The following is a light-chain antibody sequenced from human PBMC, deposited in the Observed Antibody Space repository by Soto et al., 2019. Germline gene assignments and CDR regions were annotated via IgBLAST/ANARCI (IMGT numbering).Light chain of an antibody. CDR1: SSDIGAGFD. V-gene: IGLV1-40*01. Sequence: QSVLTQPPSVSGAPGQRVTISCTGSSSDIGAGFDVHWYQHLPGTAPKLLIYGNTNRPSGVPGRFSGSKSGTSASLVITGRQAEDEADDYCQSYENSRTGFYVFGTGTQLTVL. CDR3: QSYENSRTGFYV. CDR2: GNT. J-gene: IGLJ1*01.